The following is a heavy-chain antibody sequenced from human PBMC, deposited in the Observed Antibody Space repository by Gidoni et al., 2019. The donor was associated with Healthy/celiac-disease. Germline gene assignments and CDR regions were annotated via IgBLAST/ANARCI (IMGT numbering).Heavy chain of an antibody. V-gene: IGHV3-48*03. CDR1: GFTFSSYE. J-gene: IGHJ4*02. D-gene: IGHD4-17*01. CDR3: ANIYGENPFWDY. CDR2: FSSSGSTI. Sequence: EVQLLESGGGLVQPGGSLRLSCAASGFTFSSYETNWVRQAPGKWLEWVSYFSSSGSTIYYADSVKGRFTISRDNAKNSLYLQMNSLRAEDTSVYYCANIYGENPFWDYWGQGTLVTVSS.